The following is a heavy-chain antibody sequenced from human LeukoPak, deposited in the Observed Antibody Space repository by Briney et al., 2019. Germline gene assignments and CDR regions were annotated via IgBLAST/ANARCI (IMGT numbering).Heavy chain of an antibody. D-gene: IGHD2-2*03. CDR2: IYYSGST. CDR1: GGSISSTSYY. Sequence: TSETLSLTCVVSGGSISSTSYYWGWIRQPPGKGLEWIGSIYYSGSTYYSPSLKSRVTISVDTSKNQFSLKLSSVTAADTAVYYCARLLRVGYCSTTTCNWFDPWGQGTLVTVSA. V-gene: IGHV4-39*07. CDR3: ARLLRVGYCSTTTCNWFDP. J-gene: IGHJ5*02.